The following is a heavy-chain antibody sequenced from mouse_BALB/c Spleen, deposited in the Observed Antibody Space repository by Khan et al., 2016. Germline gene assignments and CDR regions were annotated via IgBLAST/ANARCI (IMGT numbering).Heavy chain of an antibody. J-gene: IGHJ2*01. CDR2: TNPTNGRT. CDR1: GYTFTSYW. V-gene: IGHV1S81*02. CDR3: ARIKKIVATYFDY. Sequence: QVQLQQSGAELVKAGASVKMSCKASGYTFTSYWMHWVKQRLGQGLEWFAETNPTNGRTYYNEKLKSKATLTVDKSSSTAYMLLSGPTFEDSAVYYCARIKKIVATYFDYWVQGTTLTVSS. D-gene: IGHD1-1*01.